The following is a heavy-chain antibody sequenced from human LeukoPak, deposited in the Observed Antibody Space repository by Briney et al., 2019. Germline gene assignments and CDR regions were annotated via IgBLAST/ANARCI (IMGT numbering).Heavy chain of an antibody. CDR1: GYIFRNFC. CDR2: IWNDGSKM. Sequence: GGSLRLSCAASGYIFRNFCVHWVRQAPGKGLEWVAVIWNDGSKMFFSDSVQGRFTVSRDNSKNILHLQLKSLRAEYSAVYYCAQQYGHNYLYWYFDLWGRGTLVTVSS. J-gene: IGHJ2*01. D-gene: IGHD5-24*01. CDR3: AQQYGHNYLYWYFDL. V-gene: IGHV3-33*03.